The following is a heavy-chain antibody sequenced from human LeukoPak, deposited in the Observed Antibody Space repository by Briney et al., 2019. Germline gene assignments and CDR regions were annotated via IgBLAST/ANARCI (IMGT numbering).Heavy chain of an antibody. CDR2: IRYDGSKS. V-gene: IGHV3-30*02. CDR1: GFTFNSYG. D-gene: IGHD1-26*01. Sequence: GGSLRLSCAASGFTFNSYGMHWVRQAPGKGLEGVAFIRYDGSKSDFADSVKGRFALSRDNSKNTLYLQMSSLRPEDTAVYFCAKDGGSGSYFAFDIWGQGTMVTVSS. CDR3: AKDGGSGSYFAFDI. J-gene: IGHJ3*02.